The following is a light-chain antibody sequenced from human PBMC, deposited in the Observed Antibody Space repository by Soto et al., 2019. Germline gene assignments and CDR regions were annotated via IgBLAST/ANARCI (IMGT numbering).Light chain of an antibody. J-gene: IGLJ3*02. V-gene: IGLV2-14*01. CDR2: EVN. CDR3: ISYTGRSTPL. CDR1: SSDVGGYKY. Sequence: QSVLTQPASVSGSPGQSITISCTGTSSDVGGYKYVSWYQQHPDKAPTLLIYEVNNRPSGVSDRFSGSKSGNTASLTISGLEDEDEADYYCISYTGRSTPLFGGGTKVTVL.